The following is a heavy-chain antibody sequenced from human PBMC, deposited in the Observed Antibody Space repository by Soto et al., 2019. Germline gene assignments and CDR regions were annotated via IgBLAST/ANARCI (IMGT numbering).Heavy chain of an antibody. V-gene: IGHV5-10-1*01. D-gene: IGHD3-22*01. CDR1: GYIFTNYC. CDR2: MDPKDSYT. J-gene: IGHJ4*02. CDR3: ERHKSRSGSYPIDY. Sequence: GESLKISCKGSGYIFTNYCITWVRQMPGKGLEWMGTMDPKDSYTNYSPSFQGHVTISPDKSINTAYLQWSSLKASDTAIYYCERHKSRSGSYPIDYWGQGTLVTVSS.